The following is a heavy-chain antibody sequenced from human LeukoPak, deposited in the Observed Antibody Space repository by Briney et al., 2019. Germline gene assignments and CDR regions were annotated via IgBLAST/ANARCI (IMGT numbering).Heavy chain of an antibody. D-gene: IGHD6-6*01. J-gene: IGHJ6*02. CDR1: GGTFSSYA. CDR2: IIPIFGTA. Sequence: ASVKVSCKASGGTFSSYAISWVRQAPGQGLGWMGGIIPIFGTANYAQKFQGRVTITADESTSTAYMELSSLRSEDTAVYYCARELGSIAARSYYYYYGMDVWGQGTTVTVSS. CDR3: ARELGSIAARSYYYYYGMDV. V-gene: IGHV1-69*01.